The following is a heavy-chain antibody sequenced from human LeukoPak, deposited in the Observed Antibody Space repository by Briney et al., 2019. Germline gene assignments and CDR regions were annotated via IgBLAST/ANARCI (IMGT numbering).Heavy chain of an antibody. V-gene: IGHV4-59*01. CDR2: IYYSGST. J-gene: IGHJ4*02. D-gene: IGHD6-19*01. CDR1: GGSISSYY. CDR3: ARVPRSGWLQPHFDH. Sequence: SESLSLTCTVSGGSISSYYWSWIRQPPGKGLEWIGYIYYSGSTNYNPSLKSRVTISVDTSKNQFSLKLSSVTAADTAVYYCARVPRSGWLQPHFDHWGQGTLVTVSS.